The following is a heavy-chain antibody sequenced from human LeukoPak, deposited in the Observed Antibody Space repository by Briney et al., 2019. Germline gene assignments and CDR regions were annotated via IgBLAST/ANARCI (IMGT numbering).Heavy chain of an antibody. D-gene: IGHD1-26*01. CDR3: AKDRSASYGVGGYFDY. CDR1: GFTFTSYD. Sequence: GGSLRLSCAASGFTFTSYDMHWVRQAPGKGLEWVAIMSYDGNNKYYADSVKGRFTISRDNSKNTLYLQMNSLRAEDTAVYYCAKDRSASYGVGGYFDYWGQGDLVTVSS. CDR2: MSYDGNNK. J-gene: IGHJ4*02. V-gene: IGHV3-30*18.